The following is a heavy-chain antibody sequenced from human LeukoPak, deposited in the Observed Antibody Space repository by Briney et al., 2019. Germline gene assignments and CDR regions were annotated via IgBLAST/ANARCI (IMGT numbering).Heavy chain of an antibody. CDR3: AREGSCGGDCPPHGSYYFDY. CDR2: LYSSGTT. Sequence: GGSLRLSCAASGFTVSTKYMSWVRQAPGKGLEWVSVLYSSGTTYYSDSVKGRFVISRDNSKNTVYLQMNSLRAEDTAVYYCAREGSCGGDCPPHGSYYFDYWGQGTLVTVSS. CDR1: GFTVSTKY. D-gene: IGHD2-21*02. V-gene: IGHV3-66*01. J-gene: IGHJ4*02.